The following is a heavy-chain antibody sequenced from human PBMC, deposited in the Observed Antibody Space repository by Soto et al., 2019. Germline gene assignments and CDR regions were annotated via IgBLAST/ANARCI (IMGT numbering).Heavy chain of an antibody. V-gene: IGHV3-30-3*01. Sequence: QVQLVESGGGVVQPGRSLRLSCAASGFTFSSYAMHWVRQAPGKGLEWVAVISYDGSKKYYADSVKGRFTISRDNSKNTLYLRMNSLRAEDTAVYYCARDLGRRIHLWLRPLGYWGQGTLVTVSS. CDR3: ARDLGRRIHLWLRPLGY. CDR2: ISYDGSKK. J-gene: IGHJ4*02. D-gene: IGHD5-18*01. CDR1: GFTFSSYA.